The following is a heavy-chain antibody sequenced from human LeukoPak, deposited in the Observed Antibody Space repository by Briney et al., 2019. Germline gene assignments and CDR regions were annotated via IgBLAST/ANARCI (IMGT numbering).Heavy chain of an antibody. CDR1: GGTFSSYA. Sequence: ASVKVSYKASGGTFSSYAISWVRQAPGQGLEWMGRIIPILGIANYAQKFQGRVTITADKSTSTAYMELSSLRSEDTAVYYCARGPRYCSSTSCYYNWFDPWGQGTLVTVSS. J-gene: IGHJ5*02. CDR2: IIPILGIA. V-gene: IGHV1-69*04. D-gene: IGHD2-2*01. CDR3: ARGPRYCSSTSCYYNWFDP.